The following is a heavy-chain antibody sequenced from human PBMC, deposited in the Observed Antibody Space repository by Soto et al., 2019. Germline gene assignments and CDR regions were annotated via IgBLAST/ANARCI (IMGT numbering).Heavy chain of an antibody. CDR2: IWYDGSNK. CDR1: GFTFSSYG. J-gene: IGHJ4*02. D-gene: IGHD3-22*01. CDR3: ARDRYYYDSSGYYVRCVLDY. V-gene: IGHV3-33*01. Sequence: GGSLRLSCAASGFTFSSYGMHWVRQAPGKGLEWVAVIWYDGSNKYYADSVKGRFTISRDNSKNTLYLQMNSLRAEDTAVYYCARDRYYYDSSGYYVRCVLDYWGQGTLVTVSS.